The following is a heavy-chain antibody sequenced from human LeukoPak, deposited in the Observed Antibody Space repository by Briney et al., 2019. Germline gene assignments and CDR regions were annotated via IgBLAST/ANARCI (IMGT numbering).Heavy chain of an antibody. V-gene: IGHV3-21*01. Sequence: GGSLRLSCAASGFTFSDYSMNWVRQDPGQGLEWVSSISSRSTYTYYADSVRGRFTISRDSAKNSLFLQMDSLRVEDTAVYYCARAHIQDYTIVGLVDHWGQGTLVTVSS. CDR2: ISSRSTYT. J-gene: IGHJ5*02. CDR3: ARAHIQDYTIVGLVDH. D-gene: IGHD1-26*01. CDR1: GFTFSDYS.